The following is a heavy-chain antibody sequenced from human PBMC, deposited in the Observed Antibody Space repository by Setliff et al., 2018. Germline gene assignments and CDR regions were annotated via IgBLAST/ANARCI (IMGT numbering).Heavy chain of an antibody. J-gene: IGHJ6*03. D-gene: IGHD5-18*01. V-gene: IGHV4-38-2*02. CDR3: ARDGYGDDWNTFVDVYYYYMDV. CDR1: GYSINSGYY. CDR2: IYRDGNT. Sequence: KPSETLSLTCAVSGYSINSGYYWGRIRQSPGKGLEWIGSIYRDGNTYYNPSLRSRVTISVDTSKNQFSLNLSSVTAADTAVYYCARDGYGDDWNTFVDVYYYYMDVWGKGTTVTVSS.